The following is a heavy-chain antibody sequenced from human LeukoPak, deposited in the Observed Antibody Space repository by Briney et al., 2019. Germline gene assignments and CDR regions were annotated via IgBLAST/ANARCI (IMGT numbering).Heavy chain of an antibody. J-gene: IGHJ4*02. CDR2: INPAGSET. D-gene: IGHD5-12*01. Sequence: GGSLRLSCAASGFSFNAYWMAWVRQAPGTGLEWVANINPAGSETFHVDPVKGRFSISRDHAKNLVYLQMNSLRAEDTAVYYCATFGLVAALDLWGQGSLVTVSS. CDR1: GFSFNAYW. CDR3: ATFGLVAALDL. V-gene: IGHV3-7*01.